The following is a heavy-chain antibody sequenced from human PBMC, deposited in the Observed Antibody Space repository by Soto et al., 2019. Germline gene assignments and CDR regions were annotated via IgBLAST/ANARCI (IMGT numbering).Heavy chain of an antibody. CDR2: ISGSGGHT. CDR3: AKTLQYNSSPVDF. Sequence: GGSLRLSCAASGFTFSNYAMTWVRQAPVKGLEWVSGISGSGGHTYYADSVKGRFTISRDTSKNTLFLQMDSLRAEDTGTYYCAKTLQYNSSPVDFWGQGTLVTVSS. CDR1: GFTFSNYA. D-gene: IGHD1-20*01. V-gene: IGHV3-23*01. J-gene: IGHJ4*02.